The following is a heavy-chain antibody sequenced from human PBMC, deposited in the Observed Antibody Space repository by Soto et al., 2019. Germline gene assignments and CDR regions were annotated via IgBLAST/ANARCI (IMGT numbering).Heavy chain of an antibody. D-gene: IGHD2-2*01. CDR1: GGTFGSYA. J-gene: IGHJ6*02. V-gene: IGHV1-69*01. CDR2: IIPIPGTA. CDR3: ASSQGSSTSLEIYYYYYYGMDV. Sequence: QVQLVQSGAELKKPGSSVKVSCKASGGTFGSYAISWVRQAPGQGLEWMGGIIPIPGTANYAQKFQGRVTSAADESTSTAYMELSSLRSEETAVYYCASSQGSSTSLEIYYYYYYGMDVWGQGTTVTVSS.